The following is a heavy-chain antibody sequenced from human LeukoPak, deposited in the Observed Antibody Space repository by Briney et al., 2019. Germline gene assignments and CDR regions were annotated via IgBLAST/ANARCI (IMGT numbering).Heavy chain of an antibody. CDR1: GDTFSSYT. CDR3: ASGGNPYSYYYYYYMDV. D-gene: IGHD2-15*01. J-gene: IGHJ6*03. Sequence: SVKVTCKASGDTFSSYTISWVRQAPGQGLEWMGRIIPILGIANYAQKFQGRVTITADKSTSTAYMELSSLRSEDTAVYYCASGGNPYSYYYYYYMDVWGKGTTVTVSS. CDR2: IIPILGIA. V-gene: IGHV1-69*02.